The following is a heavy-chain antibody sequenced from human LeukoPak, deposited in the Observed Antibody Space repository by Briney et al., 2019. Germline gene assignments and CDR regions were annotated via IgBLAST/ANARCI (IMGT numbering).Heavy chain of an antibody. CDR3: ARTRYYYNSRSYGAPYYFDY. CDR1: GGSFSIYY. Sequence: SETLSLTCAVYGGSFSIYYWSWLRQPPGKGLEWIGEINHSGTTNYNSSLKSRVTISVDTSKNQFSLKLSSVTAADTAVYYCARTRYYYNSRSYGAPYYFDYWGQGTLVTVSS. CDR2: INHSGTT. V-gene: IGHV4-34*01. J-gene: IGHJ4*02. D-gene: IGHD3-10*01.